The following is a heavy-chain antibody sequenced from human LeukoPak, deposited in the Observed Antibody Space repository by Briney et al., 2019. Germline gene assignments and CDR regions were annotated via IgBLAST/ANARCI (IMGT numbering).Heavy chain of an antibody. CDR3: ARIIGVTGTDWFDP. Sequence: GGSLRLSCAASGFTFNNFAMAWVRQAPGKGLEWLSTISGSGGGTFYADSVKGRFTTSRDNSKNTLYLQMSSLRADDTAVYYCARIIGVTGTDWFDPWGQGTLVTVSS. J-gene: IGHJ5*02. CDR1: GFTFNNFA. V-gene: IGHV3-23*01. CDR2: ISGSGGGT. D-gene: IGHD6-13*01.